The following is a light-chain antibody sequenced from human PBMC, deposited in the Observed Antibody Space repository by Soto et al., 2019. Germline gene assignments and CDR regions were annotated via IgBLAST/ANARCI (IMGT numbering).Light chain of an antibody. CDR3: CSYAGGYTYV. CDR2: EGS. CDR1: ISDVGSYNL. V-gene: IGLV2-23*01. J-gene: IGLJ1*01. Sequence: QSVLTQPASVSGSPEQSNTISCTGTISDVGSYNLVSWYQQHPGKAPKLMIYEGSKRPSGVSNRFSGSKSGNTASLKISGLQAEDEADYYCCSYAGGYTYVFGSGNRSP.